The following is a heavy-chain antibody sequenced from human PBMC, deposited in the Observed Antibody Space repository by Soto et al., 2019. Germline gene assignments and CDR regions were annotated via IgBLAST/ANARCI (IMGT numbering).Heavy chain of an antibody. V-gene: IGHV1-69*12. D-gene: IGHD1-26*01. CDR2: IIPIFGTA. CDR1: GGILSSYA. J-gene: IGHJ4*02. Sequence: QVPLVQSGAEVKKPGSSVKVSCKASGGILSSYAISWVRQAPGQGLEWMGGIIPIFGTANYAQKFQGRVTITADVSTSIAYTELSSLRSEDTAVYYCARGDSGTSSFDYWGQGTLVTVSS. CDR3: ARGDSGTSSFDY.